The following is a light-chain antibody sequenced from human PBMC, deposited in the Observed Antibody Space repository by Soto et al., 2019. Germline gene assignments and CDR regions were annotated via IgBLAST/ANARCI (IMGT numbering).Light chain of an antibody. J-gene: IGKJ1*01. CDR1: QSVSSN. Sequence: EIVLTQSPGTLSLSPGERATLSCRASQSVSSNSAWYQQKPGQAPRLLIYGASTRATGIPARFSGSGSGTEFTLTISSLQPDDFATYYCQQYNSYSPTFGQGTKVDIK. CDR3: QQYNSYSPT. V-gene: IGKV3-15*01. CDR2: GAS.